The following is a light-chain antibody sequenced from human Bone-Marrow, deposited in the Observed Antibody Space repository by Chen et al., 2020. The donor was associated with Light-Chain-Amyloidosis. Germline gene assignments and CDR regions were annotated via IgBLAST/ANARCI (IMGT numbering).Light chain of an antibody. V-gene: IGKV2D-29*01. CDR1: QSLVHRDGKTY. CDR2: EVS. J-gene: IGKJ4*01. Sequence: IVMTQTPLSLSVTPGQSASISCKSSQSLVHRDGKTYFYWYMQKSGQPPQLLIYEVSNRFSGVSDRFTGSGSGTDFTLIISRVETEDVGVYYCMQSLQRPLTFGGGTKVEIK. CDR3: MQSLQRPLT.